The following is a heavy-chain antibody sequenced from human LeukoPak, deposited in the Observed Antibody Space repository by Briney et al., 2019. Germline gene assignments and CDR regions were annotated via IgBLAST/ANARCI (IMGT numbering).Heavy chain of an antibody. V-gene: IGHV3-48*04. CDR1: GFTFSSYS. J-gene: IGHJ6*03. CDR3: SRDLKYYYYYMDG. Sequence: GGSLRLSCAASGFTFSSYSMNWVRQAPGKGLEWVSYISSSSSTIYYADSVKGRFTISRDNAKNSLYLQMNSLRAEDKAVYYCSRDLKYYYYYMDGWGKGTTVTVSS. CDR2: ISSSSSTI.